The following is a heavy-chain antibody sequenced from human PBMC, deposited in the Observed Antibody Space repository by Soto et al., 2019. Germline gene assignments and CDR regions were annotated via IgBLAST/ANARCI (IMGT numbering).Heavy chain of an antibody. CDR2: IFFSGST. V-gene: IGHV4-39*01. CDR3: ARATVTDAFDM. D-gene: IGHD4-17*01. Sequence: QLQMQESGPGLVKPSETLSLTCLVSGDSISSTNYFWGWIRQPPGKGLEWLGSIFFSGSTYHNPSLKSRVAISVDTSKNGFSLKVRSVSAADTAMYFCARATVTDAFDMWGQGTMVAVSS. CDR1: GDSISSTNYF. J-gene: IGHJ3*02.